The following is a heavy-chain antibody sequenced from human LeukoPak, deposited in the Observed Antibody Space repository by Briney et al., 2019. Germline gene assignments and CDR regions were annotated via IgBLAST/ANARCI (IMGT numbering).Heavy chain of an antibody. CDR3: AKGSEYSSSSGASFDH. CDR2: ITGSGGNT. V-gene: IGHV3-23*01. J-gene: IGHJ4*02. D-gene: IGHD6-6*01. Sequence: GGSLRLSCAASGFTFSSYAMSWVRQAPGKGLEWVSTITGSGGNTYYADSVKGRFTISRDNSKNTLHLQMNSLRAEDTAVYYCAKGSEYSSSSGASFDHWGQGTLVTVSS. CDR1: GFTFSSYA.